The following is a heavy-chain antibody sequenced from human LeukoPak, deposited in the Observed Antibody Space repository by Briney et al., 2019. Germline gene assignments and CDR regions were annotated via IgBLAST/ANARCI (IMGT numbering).Heavy chain of an antibody. J-gene: IGHJ4*02. V-gene: IGHV3-30*18. CDR3: AKDRYYYGSGSYLFG. CDR2: ISYDGSNK. D-gene: IGHD3-10*01. CDR1: GFTFSSYG. Sequence: QPGGSLRLSCAASGFTFSSYGMHWVRQAPGKGLEWVAVISYDGSNKYYADSVKGRFTISRDNSKNTLYLQMNSLRAEDTAVYYCAKDRYYYGSGSYLFGWGQGTLVTVSS.